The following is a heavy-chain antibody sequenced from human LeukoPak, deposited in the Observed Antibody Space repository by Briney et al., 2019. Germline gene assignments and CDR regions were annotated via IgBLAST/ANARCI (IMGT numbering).Heavy chain of an antibody. CDR2: ISGSGGST. CDR3: AKDRQSYSYGYGY. Sequence: GGSLRLSCAASGFTFSSYAMSWVRQAPGKGLERVSAISGSGGSTYYADSVKGRFTISRDNSKNTLYLQMNSLRAEDTAVYYCAKDRQSYSYGYGYWGQGTLVTVSS. J-gene: IGHJ4*02. V-gene: IGHV3-23*01. D-gene: IGHD5-18*01. CDR1: GFTFSSYA.